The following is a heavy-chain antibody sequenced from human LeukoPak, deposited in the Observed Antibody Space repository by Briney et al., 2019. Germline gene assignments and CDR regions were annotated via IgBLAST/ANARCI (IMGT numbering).Heavy chain of an antibody. Sequence: SQTLSLTCALSGDSVSSNTAAWNWIRQSPSRGLEWLGRTYYRSKWYNDYAVSVKSRITINPDTSKNQFSLHLNSVTPEDTAVYYCARDLPPGAAGVTGPFESWGQGNLVTVSS. CDR2: TYYRSKWYN. CDR3: ARDLPPGAAGVTGPFES. J-gene: IGHJ4*02. D-gene: IGHD6-13*01. CDR1: GDSVSSNTAA. V-gene: IGHV6-1*01.